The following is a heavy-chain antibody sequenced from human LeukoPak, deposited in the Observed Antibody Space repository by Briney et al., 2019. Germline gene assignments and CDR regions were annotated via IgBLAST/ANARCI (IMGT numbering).Heavy chain of an antibody. CDR1: GFTFSSYS. J-gene: IGHJ4*02. V-gene: IGHV3-21*01. D-gene: IGHD6-6*01. CDR2: ISSSSSYI. CDR3: ATRFEYSSSLGY. Sequence: GGSLRLSCAASGFTFSSYSMNWVRQAPGKGLEWVSSISSSSSYIYYADSVKGRFTISRDNAKNSLYLQMNSPRAEDTAVYYCATRFEYSSSLGYWGQGTLVTVSS.